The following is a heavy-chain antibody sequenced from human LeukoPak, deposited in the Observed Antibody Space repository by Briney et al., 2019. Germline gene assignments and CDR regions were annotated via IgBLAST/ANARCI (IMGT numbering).Heavy chain of an antibody. CDR2: ISYGGNNQ. J-gene: IGHJ4*02. Sequence: PGRSLRLSCGASGFTFSRYAMNWVRQAPGQGLEWVAIISYGGNNQYYAESVKGRFTISRDNTKNTVYLQMNSLRPEDTAVYYCARAPDSSGYYYYFDYWGQGALVTVS. CDR3: ARAPDSSGYYYYFDY. D-gene: IGHD3-22*01. CDR1: GFTFSRYA. V-gene: IGHV3-30-3*01.